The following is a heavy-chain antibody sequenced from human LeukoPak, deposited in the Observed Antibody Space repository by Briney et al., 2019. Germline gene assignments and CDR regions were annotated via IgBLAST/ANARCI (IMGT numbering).Heavy chain of an antibody. Sequence: GGSLRLSCTASGVTFSDYYMSWIRQAPGKGLEWVSYISSSGSTIYYADSVKGRFTISRDNAKNSLYLQMNSLRAEDTAVYYCARAYYYGSGSYSDGMDVWGQGTTVTVSS. CDR2: ISSSGSTI. J-gene: IGHJ6*01. D-gene: IGHD3-10*01. V-gene: IGHV3-11*01. CDR3: ARAYYYGSGSYSDGMDV. CDR1: GVTFSDYY.